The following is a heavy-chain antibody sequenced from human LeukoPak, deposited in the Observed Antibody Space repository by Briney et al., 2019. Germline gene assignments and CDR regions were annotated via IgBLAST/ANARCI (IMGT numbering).Heavy chain of an antibody. CDR3: ARLYCSGGSCRRPNWFDP. D-gene: IGHD2-15*01. CDR2: ISSSSSTI. V-gene: IGHV3-48*04. J-gene: IGHJ5*02. CDR1: GFTFSSYS. Sequence: GGCLRLSCAASGFTFSSYSMNWVRQAPGKGLEWVSYISSSSSTIYYADSVKGRFTIYRDNAKNSLYLQMNSLRAEDTAVYYCARLYCSGGSCRRPNWFDPWGQGTLVTVSS.